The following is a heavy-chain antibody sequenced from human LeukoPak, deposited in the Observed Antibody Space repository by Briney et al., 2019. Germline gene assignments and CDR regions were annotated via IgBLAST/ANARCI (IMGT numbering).Heavy chain of an antibody. Sequence: PGGSLRLSCAASGFTVSSNYMSWVRQAPGKGLEWVSVIYSGGSTYYADSVKGRFTISRDNSKNTLYLQLNSLRAEDTAVYYCAKAAWGSAYGSGSYPVYWGQGTLVTVSS. D-gene: IGHD3-10*01. CDR3: AKAAWGSAYGSGSYPVY. J-gene: IGHJ4*02. CDR1: GFTVSSNY. V-gene: IGHV3-53*01. CDR2: IYSGGST.